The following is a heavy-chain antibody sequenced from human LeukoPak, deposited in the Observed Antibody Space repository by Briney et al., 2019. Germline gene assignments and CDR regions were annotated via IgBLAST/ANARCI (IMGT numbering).Heavy chain of an antibody. CDR1: GGSISSYY. V-gene: IGHV4-59*01. D-gene: IGHD6-13*01. CDR2: IYYNGST. CDR3: ARTSSSWLILDY. Sequence: SETLSLTCTVSGGSISSYYWSWIRQPPGKGLEWIGYIYYNGSTNYNPSLASRVTISVDTSKNQFSLKLRSVTAADTAVYYCARTSSSWLILDYWGQGTLVTVSS. J-gene: IGHJ4*02.